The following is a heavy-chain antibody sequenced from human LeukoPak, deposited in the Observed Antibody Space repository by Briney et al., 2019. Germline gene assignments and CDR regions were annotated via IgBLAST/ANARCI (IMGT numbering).Heavy chain of an antibody. CDR2: IYYSGST. CDR1: GGSISSYY. V-gene: IGHV4-59*12. CDR3: ARGLRRTLVRGVDTAHNPYFDY. Sequence: SETLSLTCTVSGGSISSYYWSWIRQPPGKGLEWIGYIYYSGSTNYNPSLKSRVTISVDTSKNQFSLKLSSVTAADTAVYYCARGLRRTLVRGVDTAHNPYFDYWGQGTLVTVSS. J-gene: IGHJ4*02. D-gene: IGHD3-10*01.